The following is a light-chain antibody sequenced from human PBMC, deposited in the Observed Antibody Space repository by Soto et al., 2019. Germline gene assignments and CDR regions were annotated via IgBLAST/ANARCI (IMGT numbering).Light chain of an antibody. J-gene: IGKJ1*01. V-gene: IGKV1-5*03. CDR2: KAS. CDR3: QQYNGLPTWT. CDR1: QNINIW. Sequence: DLQMTQSPSTLSASVGDRVTITYRASQNINIWLAWYQQKPGTAPKLLIYKASTLESGVPSRFSGNGSGTDFTLTISSLQPDDSATYYCQQYNGLPTWTFGQGTKVEMK.